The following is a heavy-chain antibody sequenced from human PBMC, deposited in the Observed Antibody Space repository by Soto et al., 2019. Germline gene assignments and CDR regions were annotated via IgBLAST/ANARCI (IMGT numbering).Heavy chain of an antibody. J-gene: IGHJ5*02. CDR1: GGSISSSSYY. D-gene: IGHD2-8*01. CDR2: IYYSGST. Sequence: SETLSLTCTVSGGSISSSSYYWGWIRQPPGKGLEWIGSIYYSGSTYYNPSLKSRVTISVDTSKNQFSLKLSAVTAADTAVYYSARHWRDIVLMVYANNWFDPWGQGTLVTVSS. CDR3: ARHWRDIVLMVYANNWFDP. V-gene: IGHV4-39*01.